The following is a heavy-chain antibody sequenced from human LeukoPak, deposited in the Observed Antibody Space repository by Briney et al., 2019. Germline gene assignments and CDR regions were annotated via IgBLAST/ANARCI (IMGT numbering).Heavy chain of an antibody. V-gene: IGHV1-24*01. D-gene: IGHD3-22*01. CDR1: GYTLTELS. CDR3: ARDSPSYYDSSGYDY. J-gene: IGHJ4*02. CDR2: FDPEDGET. Sequence: ASVKVSCKVSGYTLTELSMHWVRQAPGKGLEWMGGFDPEDGETIYAQKFQGRVTMTEDTSTDTAYMELSSLRSDDTAVYYCARDSPSYYDSSGYDYWGQGTLVTVSS.